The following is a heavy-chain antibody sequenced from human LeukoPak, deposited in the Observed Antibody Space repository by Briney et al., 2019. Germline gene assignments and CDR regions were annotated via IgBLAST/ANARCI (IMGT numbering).Heavy chain of an antibody. V-gene: IGHV3-64*02. CDR1: GFTLSSYA. Sequence: GGSLRLSCAASGFTLSSYAMQWVRQAPDKRLEYVSANSGDGGYTYYRDSVKGRFTMSRDNSKNTLYLQMNSLRAEDTAVYYCAKGLGKYGSGSYANFDYWGQGTLVTVSS. J-gene: IGHJ4*02. D-gene: IGHD3-10*01. CDR3: AKGLGKYGSGSYANFDY. CDR2: NSGDGGYT.